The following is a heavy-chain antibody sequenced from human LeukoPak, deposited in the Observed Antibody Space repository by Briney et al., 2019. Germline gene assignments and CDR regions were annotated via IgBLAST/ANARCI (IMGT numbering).Heavy chain of an antibody. D-gene: IGHD3-3*01. J-gene: IGHJ3*02. CDR3: ARETIDFWSGYYNPGGAFDI. CDR1: GLTFSSYS. V-gene: IGHV3-48*04. Sequence: GGSLRLSCAASGLTFSSYSMNWVRQAPGKGLEWVSYISSSSSTIYYADSVKGRFTISRDSAKNSLYLQMNSLRAEGTAVYYCARETIDFWSGYYNPGGAFDIWGQGTMVTVSS. CDR2: ISSSSSTI.